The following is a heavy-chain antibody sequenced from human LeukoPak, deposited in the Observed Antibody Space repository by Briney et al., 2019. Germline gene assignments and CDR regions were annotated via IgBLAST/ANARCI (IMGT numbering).Heavy chain of an antibody. J-gene: IGHJ2*01. CDR2: IYYSGST. V-gene: IGHV4-59*08. CDR3: ARSLYGDYAYWYFDL. D-gene: IGHD4-17*01. Sequence: SETLSLTCTVSGGSISSYHWSWIRQPPGKGLEWIGYIYYSGSTNYNPSLKSRVTISVDTSRNQFSLKLSSVTAADTAVYYCARSLYGDYAYWYFDLWGRGTLVTVSS. CDR1: GGSISSYH.